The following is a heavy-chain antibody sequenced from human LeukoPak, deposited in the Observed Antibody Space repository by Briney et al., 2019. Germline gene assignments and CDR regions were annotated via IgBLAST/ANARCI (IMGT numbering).Heavy chain of an antibody. CDR3: ARGRFDSSGYYHPSPDY. CDR1: GGSFSGYY. CDR2: INHSGST. J-gene: IGHJ4*02. D-gene: IGHD3-22*01. V-gene: IGHV4-34*01. Sequence: SETLSLTCAVYGGSFSGYYWSWIRQPPGKGLEWIGEINHSGSTNYNPSLKSRVTISVDTSENQFSLKLSSVTAADTAVYYCARGRFDSSGYYHPSPDYWGQGTLVTVSS.